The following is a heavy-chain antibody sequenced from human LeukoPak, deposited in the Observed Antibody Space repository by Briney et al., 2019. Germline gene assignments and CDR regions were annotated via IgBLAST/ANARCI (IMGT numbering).Heavy chain of an antibody. V-gene: IGHV3-23*01. CDR1: GFTFSSYA. CDR3: AKDRDSSGGSCYSDY. J-gene: IGHJ4*02. CDR2: ISGSGGST. Sequence: GGSLRLSCAASGFTFSSYAMSWVRQAPGKGLEWVSAISGSGGSTYYADSVKGRFTISRDNSKNTLYLQMNSLRAEDTAVYYCAKDRDSSGGSCYSDYWGQGTLVTVSS. D-gene: IGHD2-15*01.